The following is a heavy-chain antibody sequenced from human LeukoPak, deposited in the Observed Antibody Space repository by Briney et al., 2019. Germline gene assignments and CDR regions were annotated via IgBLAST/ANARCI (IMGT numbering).Heavy chain of an antibody. J-gene: IGHJ4*02. CDR3: ARDLGDSRGADY. Sequence: SETLSLTCTVSGGSISSYYWSWIRQPPGKGLEWTGYVGYSGDMKYNRSLKSRVTISIDTSKNQFSLKLNSVTAADTAVYYCARDLGDSRGADYWGQGTLVTVSS. CDR1: GGSISSYY. CDR2: VGYSGDM. V-gene: IGHV4-59*01. D-gene: IGHD3-22*01.